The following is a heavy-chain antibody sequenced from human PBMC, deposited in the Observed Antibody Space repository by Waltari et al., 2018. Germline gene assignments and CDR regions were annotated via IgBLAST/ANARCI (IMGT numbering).Heavy chain of an antibody. CDR1: GFTFGNDW. Sequence: EVQLVESGGGLVQPGGSLRLSCAASGFTFGNDWMHWVRQVPGKGLGWVARTNEDGRITNYADSVKGRFTISRDNAKNTLYLQMNSLRAEDTAVYYCVRDLAGVGGHWGQGTLVTVSS. J-gene: IGHJ4*02. CDR2: TNEDGRIT. D-gene: IGHD3-16*01. V-gene: IGHV3-74*01. CDR3: VRDLAGVGGH.